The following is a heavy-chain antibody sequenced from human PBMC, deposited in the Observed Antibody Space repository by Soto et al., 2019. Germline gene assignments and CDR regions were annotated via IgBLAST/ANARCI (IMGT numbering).Heavy chain of an antibody. CDR3: AIPGTTSEEAFDI. J-gene: IGHJ3*02. CDR2: INPSGGST. CDR1: GYTFTSYY. Sequence: QVQLVQSGAEVKKPGASVKVSCKASGYTFTSYYMHWVRQAPGQGLEWMGIINPSGGSTSYAQKCQGRVTMTRDTSTSTVYMELSSLRSEDTAVYYCAIPGTTSEEAFDIWGQGTMVTVSS. D-gene: IGHD1-7*01. V-gene: IGHV1-46*03.